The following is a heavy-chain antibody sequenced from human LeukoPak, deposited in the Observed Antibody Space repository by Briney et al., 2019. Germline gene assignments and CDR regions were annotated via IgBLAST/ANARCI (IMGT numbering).Heavy chain of an antibody. V-gene: IGHV3-23*01. CDR1: GFTFSSYA. J-gene: IGHJ4*02. CDR2: ISGGGGST. Sequence: SGGSLRLSCAASGFTFSSYAMSWVRQAPGKGLEWVSAISGGGGSTYYADSVKGRFTISRDNSKNTLSLQMNSLRAGDTAVYHCAKYQGYSSSSSDYWGQGTLVTVSS. D-gene: IGHD6-6*01. CDR3: AKYQGYSSSSSDY.